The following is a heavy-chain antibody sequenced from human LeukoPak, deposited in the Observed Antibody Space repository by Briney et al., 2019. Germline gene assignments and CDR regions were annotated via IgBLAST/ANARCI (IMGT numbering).Heavy chain of an antibody. V-gene: IGHV3-9*01. CDR2: ISWNSGSI. D-gene: IGHD2-15*01. J-gene: IGHJ5*02. Sequence: HPGGSLRLSCAASGFTFDDYAMHWVRQAPGKGLEWVSGISWNSGSIGYADSVKGRLTISRDNAKNSLYLQMNSLRAEDTALYYCAKDGSSYCPNWFDPWGQGTLVTVSS. CDR3: AKDGSSYCPNWFDP. CDR1: GFTFDDYA.